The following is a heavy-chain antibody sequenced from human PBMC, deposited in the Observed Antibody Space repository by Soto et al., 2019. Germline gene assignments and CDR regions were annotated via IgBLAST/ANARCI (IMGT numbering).Heavy chain of an antibody. CDR3: ARGGSSSWYVREWEPNYFDY. CDR1: GFTFSSYA. V-gene: IGHV3-30-3*01. CDR2: ISYDGSNK. Sequence: GGSLRLSCAASGFTFSSYAMHWVRQAPGKGLEWVAVISYDGSNKYYADSVKGRFTISRDNSKNTLYLQTNSLRAEDTAVYYCARGGSSSWYVREWEPNYFDYWGQGTLVTVSS. J-gene: IGHJ4*02. D-gene: IGHD6-13*01.